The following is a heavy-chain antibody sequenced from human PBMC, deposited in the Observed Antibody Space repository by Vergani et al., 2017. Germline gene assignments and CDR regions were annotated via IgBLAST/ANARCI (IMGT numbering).Heavy chain of an antibody. D-gene: IGHD5-18*01. J-gene: IGHJ4*02. Sequence: QVQLVESGGGVVQPGRSLRLSCAASGFTFSSYGMHWVRQAPGKGLEWVAVISYDGSNKYYADSVKGRFTISRDNSKNTLYLQMNSLRAEDTAVYYCARGSLYRGYSYGCSDYWGQGTLVTVSS. CDR1: GFTFSSYG. CDR3: ARGSLYRGYSYGCSDY. V-gene: IGHV3-30*19. CDR2: ISYDGSNK.